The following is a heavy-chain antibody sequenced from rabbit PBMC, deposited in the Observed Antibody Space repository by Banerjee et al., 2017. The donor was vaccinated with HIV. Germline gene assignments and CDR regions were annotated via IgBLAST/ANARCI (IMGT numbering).Heavy chain of an antibody. V-gene: IGHV1S45*01. Sequence: QQQLEESGGGLVKPEGSLTLTCTASGFSFSSNAMCWVRQAPGKGLEWIACIYAGSSGSTYYASWAKGRFTISKTSSTTVTLQMTSLTAADTATYFCARRDGGYVAYGYAYYGMDLWGQGTLVTVS. J-gene: IGHJ6*01. D-gene: IGHD6-1*01. CDR2: IYAGSSGST. CDR1: GFSFSSNA. CDR3: ARRDGGYVAYGYAYYGMDL.